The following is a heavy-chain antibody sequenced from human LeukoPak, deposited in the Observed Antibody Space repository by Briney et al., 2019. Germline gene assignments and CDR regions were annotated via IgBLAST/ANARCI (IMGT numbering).Heavy chain of an antibody. CDR1: GFTFSSYA. D-gene: IGHD2-15*01. V-gene: IGHV3-23*01. Sequence: GGSLRLSCAASGFTFSSYAMSWVRQAPGKGLEWVSAISGSGGSTYYADSVKGQFTISRDNSKNTLYLQMNSLRAEDTAVYYCAKGGYCSGGSCYYFDYWGQGTLVTVSS. CDR2: ISGSGGST. CDR3: AKGGYCSGGSCYYFDY. J-gene: IGHJ4*02.